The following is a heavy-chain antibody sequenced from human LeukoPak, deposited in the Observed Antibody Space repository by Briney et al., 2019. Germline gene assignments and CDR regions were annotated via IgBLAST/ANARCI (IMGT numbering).Heavy chain of an antibody. CDR1: GFTFSSYA. CDR2: ISGSGGST. J-gene: IGHJ4*02. V-gene: IGHV3-23*01. D-gene: IGHD3-22*01. Sequence: PGGSLRLSCAASGFTFSSYAMSWVRQSPRKGLEWVSAISGSGGSTYYADSVKGRFTISRDNSKNTLYLQMNSLRAEDTAVYYCAKDLFHYDSCGSMDYWGQGTLVTVSS. CDR3: AKDLFHYDSCGSMDY.